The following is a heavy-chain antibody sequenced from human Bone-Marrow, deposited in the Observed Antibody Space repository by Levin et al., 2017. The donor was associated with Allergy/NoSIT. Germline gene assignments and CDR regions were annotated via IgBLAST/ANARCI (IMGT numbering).Heavy chain of an antibody. CDR1: GFTFTSAW. D-gene: IGHD3-16*01. CDR2: IRSKKDGETT. Sequence: GESLKISCAASGFTFTSAWMSWVRQAPGKGLEWVGRIRSKKDGETTDYTTPVKGRFTISRDDSKNTLYLQMNSLKTEDTAVYFCTRGGPSGSYFDYWGQGTLVTVSS. J-gene: IGHJ4*02. V-gene: IGHV3-15*01. CDR3: TRGGPSGSYFDY.